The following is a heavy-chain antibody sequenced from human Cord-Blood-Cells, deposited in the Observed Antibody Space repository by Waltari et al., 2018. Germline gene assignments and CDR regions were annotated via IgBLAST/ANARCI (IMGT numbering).Heavy chain of an antibody. CDR1: GFTFSSYG. D-gene: IGHD1-26*01. J-gene: IGHJ4*02. V-gene: IGHV3-33*01. CDR3: AREEGSYYFDY. CDR2: IWYDGSNK. Sequence: QVQLVESGGGVVQPGRSLRLSCAASGFTFSSYGMHWVRQAPGKGLEGVAVIWYDGSNKYYADSVKGRFTISRDNSKNTLYLQMNSLRAEDTAVYYCAREEGSYYFDYWGQGTLVTVSS.